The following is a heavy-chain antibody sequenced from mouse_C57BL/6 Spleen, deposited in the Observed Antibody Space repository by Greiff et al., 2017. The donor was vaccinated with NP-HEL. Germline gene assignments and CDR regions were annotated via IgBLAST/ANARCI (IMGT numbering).Heavy chain of an antibody. J-gene: IGHJ2*01. CDR2: ISDGGSYT. CDR3: ARALRLYYFDY. Sequence: DVMLVESGGGLVKPGGSLKLSCAASGFTFSSYAMSWVRQTPEKRLEWVATISDGGSYTYYPDNVKGRFTISRDNAKNNLYLQMSHLKSEDTAMYYCARALRLYYFDYWGQGTTLTVSS. D-gene: IGHD2-12*01. CDR1: GFTFSSYA. V-gene: IGHV5-4*03.